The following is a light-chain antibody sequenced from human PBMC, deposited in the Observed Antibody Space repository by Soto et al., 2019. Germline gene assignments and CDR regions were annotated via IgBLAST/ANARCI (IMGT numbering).Light chain of an antibody. V-gene: IGKV3-15*01. CDR2: GAS. CDR1: QTIQRSS. CDR3: QQYINWPT. J-gene: IGKJ5*01. Sequence: EIWMTQYPATLSVSPGEGATLSCRASQTIQRSSLAWYKQQHGHPPRLLIFGASTRVAGIPASLSGSSSGTEFSITITSLKSEDFAVYYCQQYINWPTFGQGTRLEIK.